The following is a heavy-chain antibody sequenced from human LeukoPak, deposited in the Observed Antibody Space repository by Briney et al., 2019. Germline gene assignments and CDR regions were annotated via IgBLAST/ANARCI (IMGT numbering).Heavy chain of an antibody. CDR3: ARTQKYYDLWSGMN. Sequence: PGGSLRLSCAASGFTFSSYAMSWVRQAPGKGLEWISYISSSGSADYYADSVQGRFTVSRVNAKSSLYLQMNSLRAEDTAVYYCARTQKYYDLWSGMNWGQGTLVTVSS. CDR2: ISSSGSAD. CDR1: GFTFSSYA. V-gene: IGHV3-48*03. D-gene: IGHD3-3*01. J-gene: IGHJ4*02.